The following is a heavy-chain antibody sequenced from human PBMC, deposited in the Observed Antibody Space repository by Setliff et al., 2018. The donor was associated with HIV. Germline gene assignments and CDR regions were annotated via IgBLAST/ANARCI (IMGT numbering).Heavy chain of an antibody. CDR2: IYSTGDS. CDR1: GDSISSYY. CDR3: ARLGRAIDDGGSSLRLDF. V-gene: IGHV4-4*09. J-gene: IGHJ4*02. Sequence: SLPCTVPGDSISSYYWSWIRQPPGKELEWIGYIYSTGDSNYNPSLRSRVTISMETSNTRFSLWLRSATAADTATYFCARLGRAIDDGGSSLRLDFWGQGMLVTVS. D-gene: IGHD2-21*01.